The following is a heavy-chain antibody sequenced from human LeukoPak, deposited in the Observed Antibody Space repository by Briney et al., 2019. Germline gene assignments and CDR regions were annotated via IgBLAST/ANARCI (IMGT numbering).Heavy chain of an antibody. CDR1: GFTFSSYG. J-gene: IGHJ4*02. CDR2: ISYDGSNK. D-gene: IGHD6-13*01. CDR3: AERCRGAAGSCLDY. Sequence: GRSLRLSCAASGFTFSSYGMHWVRQAPGKGLEWVAVISYDGSNKYYADSVKGRFTISRDKSKNTLYLQMNSLRAEDTALYYCAERCRGAAGSCLDYWGQGTLVTVSS. V-gene: IGHV3-30*18.